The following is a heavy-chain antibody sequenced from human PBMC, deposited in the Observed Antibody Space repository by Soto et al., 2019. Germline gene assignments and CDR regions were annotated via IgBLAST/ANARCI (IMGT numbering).Heavy chain of an antibody. CDR2: MSVYNGNT. J-gene: IGHJ6*02. V-gene: IGHV1-18*01. CDR1: GYIFSSND. Sequence: ASVKVSCKASGYIFSSNDISWVRQAPGQGLEWMGWMSVYNGNTNYAQKFQGRVTMTTDTSTSTAHMELRSLRSDDTAVYYCARVRGISTDGFHYGMHVWGQGTTVSVSS. D-gene: IGHD3-16*01. CDR3: ARVRGISTDGFHYGMHV.